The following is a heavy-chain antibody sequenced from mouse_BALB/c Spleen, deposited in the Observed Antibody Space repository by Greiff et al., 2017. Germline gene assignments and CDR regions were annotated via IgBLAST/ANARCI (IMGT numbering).Heavy chain of an antibody. V-gene: IGHV1-4*02. D-gene: IGHD1-1*01. CDR2: INPSSGYT. J-gene: IGHJ4*01. CDR1: GYTFTSYT. Sequence: QVQLKESAAELARPGASVKMSCKASGYTFTSYTMHWVKQRPGQGLEWIGYINPSSGYTEYNQKFKDKTTLTADKSSSTAYMQLSSLTSEDSAVYYCARAYGSSRMDYWGQGTSVTVSS. CDR3: ARAYGSSRMDY.